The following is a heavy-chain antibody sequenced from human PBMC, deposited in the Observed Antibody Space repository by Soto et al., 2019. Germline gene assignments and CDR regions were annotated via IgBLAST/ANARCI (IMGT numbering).Heavy chain of an antibody. D-gene: IGHD3-22*01. CDR2: ISSSGSTI. V-gene: IGHV3-48*03. J-gene: IGHJ3*02. Sequence: GGSLRLSCAASGFTFSSYEMNWVRQAPGKGLEWVSYISSSGSTIYYADSVKGRFTISRDNSKNTLYLQMNSLRAEDTAVYYCASSYYYDSSGYWDAFDIWGQGTMVTVS. CDR3: ASSYYYDSSGYWDAFDI. CDR1: GFTFSSYE.